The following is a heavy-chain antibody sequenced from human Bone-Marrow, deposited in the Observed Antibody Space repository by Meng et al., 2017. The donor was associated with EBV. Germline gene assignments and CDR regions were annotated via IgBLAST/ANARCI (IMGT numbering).Heavy chain of an antibody. Sequence: EVQLVESGGXXXXXGXALXRSCAASGFDFSTSSMNWVRQAPGRGLEWLSCISDVSDYIYYADSVKGRFTISRDNAENSLYLQMSSLRVEDTAVYYCASGDPLTGIPFDPWGQGTLGTVSS. CDR1: GFDFSTSS. CDR2: ISDVSDYI. V-gene: IGHV3-21*01. CDR3: ASGDPLTGIPFDP. D-gene: IGHD1-1*01. J-gene: IGHJ5*02.